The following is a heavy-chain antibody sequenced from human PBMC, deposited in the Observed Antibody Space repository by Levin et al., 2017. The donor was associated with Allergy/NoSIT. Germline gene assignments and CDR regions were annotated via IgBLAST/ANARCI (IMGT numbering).Heavy chain of an antibody. Sequence: SETLSLTCTVSGGSISSSTHYWAWVRQAPGKGLEWIGSIYYSGVAYYSPSLKSRVTISVDRSQNQFSLNLRSVTAADTAVYFCARERDLIGARAPFDYWGQGALVTVSS. J-gene: IGHJ4*02. CDR2: IYYSGVA. CDR1: GGSISSSTHY. V-gene: IGHV4-39*07. D-gene: IGHD6-6*01. CDR3: ARERDLIGARAPFDY.